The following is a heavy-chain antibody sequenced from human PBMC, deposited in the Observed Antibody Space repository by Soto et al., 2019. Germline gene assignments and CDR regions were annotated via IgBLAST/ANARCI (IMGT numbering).Heavy chain of an antibody. D-gene: IGHD3-22*01. V-gene: IGHV4-39*01. J-gene: IGHJ4*02. CDR3: AAHDSGGYYAEY. CDR1: GDSVTISDYY. CDR2: IHYSGST. Sequence: QLQLQESGPGLVKPSETLSLTCTVSGDSVTISDYYWGWLRQPQGKGLEWIGSIHYSGSTYYNPSLKSRVTISGDTSKKQFSLKLTSVTAADAAVYYCAAHDSGGYYAEYWGQGTLVTVSA.